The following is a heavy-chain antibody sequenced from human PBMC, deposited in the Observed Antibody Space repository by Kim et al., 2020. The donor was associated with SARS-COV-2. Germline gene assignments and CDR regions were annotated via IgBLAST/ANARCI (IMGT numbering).Heavy chain of an antibody. V-gene: IGHV1-69*13. CDR2: IIPIFGRG. CDR1: GGTFSSYA. CDR3: ARKIVGATTYYGMDV. J-gene: IGHJ6*02. D-gene: IGHD1-26*01. Sequence: SVKVSCKASGGTFSSYAISWVRQAPGQGLEWMGGIIPIFGRGNYAQKFQGRVTITADESTSTAYMELSSLRSEDTAGDYCARKIVGATTYYGMDVWGQG.